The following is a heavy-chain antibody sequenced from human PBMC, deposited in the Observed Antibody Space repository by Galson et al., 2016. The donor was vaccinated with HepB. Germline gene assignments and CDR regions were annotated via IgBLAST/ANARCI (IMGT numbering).Heavy chain of an antibody. J-gene: IGHJ3*02. CDR1: GFTFSGSA. V-gene: IGHV3-73*01. CDR3: ARSYCDSSGHVRDFDI. D-gene: IGHD3-22*01. CDR2: VRSKVNTYAT. Sequence: SLRLSCAASGFTFSGSAIHWVRQASGKGLEWVGRVRSKVNTYATAYAASVRGRFTISRDDSKNTAYLQMTSLKTEDTAVYYCARSYCDSSGHVRDFDIWGQGTMATVSS.